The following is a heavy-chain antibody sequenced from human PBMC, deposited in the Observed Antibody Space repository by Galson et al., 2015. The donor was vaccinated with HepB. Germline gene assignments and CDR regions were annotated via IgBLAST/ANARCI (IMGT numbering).Heavy chain of an antibody. D-gene: IGHD6-19*01. J-gene: IGHJ4*02. V-gene: IGHV1-18*04. CDR2: INPYNGNT. Sequence: SVKVSCKASGYTFTSYALSWVRQAPGQGLEWMGWINPYNGNTNYAQNLQGRVTMTTDTSTSTAYMELRSLRSDDTAVYYCARDYSSGCLDYWGQGTLVTVSS. CDR1: GYTFTSYA. CDR3: ARDYSSGCLDY.